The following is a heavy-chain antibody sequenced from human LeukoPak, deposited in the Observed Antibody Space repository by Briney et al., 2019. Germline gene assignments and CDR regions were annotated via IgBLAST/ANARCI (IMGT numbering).Heavy chain of an antibody. J-gene: IGHJ4*02. V-gene: IGHV3-9*01. CDR3: AKDIDGDSSGYFDY. CDR2: ISWNSGSI. Sequence: GRSLRLSCAASGFTFDDYAMHWVRQAPGKGLEWVSGISWNSGSIGYADSVKGRFTISRDNAKNSLYLQMNRLRAEDTALYYCAKDIDGDSSGYFDYWGQGTLVTVSS. CDR1: GFTFDDYA. D-gene: IGHD3-22*01.